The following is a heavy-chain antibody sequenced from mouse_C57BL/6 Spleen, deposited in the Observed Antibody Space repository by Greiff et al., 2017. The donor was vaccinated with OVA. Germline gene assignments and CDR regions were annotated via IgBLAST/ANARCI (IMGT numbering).Heavy chain of an antibody. D-gene: IGHD1-1*01. CDR1: GYTFTSYG. V-gene: IGHV1-81*01. Sequence: QVQLQQSGAELARPGASVKLSCKASGYTFTSYGISWVKQRTGQGLEWIGEIYPRSGNTYYNEKFKGKATLTADKSSGTAYMELRSLTSEDSAVYFCARGPYYYGSSYPFDYWGQGTTLTVSS. J-gene: IGHJ2*01. CDR3: ARGPYYYGSSYPFDY. CDR2: IYPRSGNT.